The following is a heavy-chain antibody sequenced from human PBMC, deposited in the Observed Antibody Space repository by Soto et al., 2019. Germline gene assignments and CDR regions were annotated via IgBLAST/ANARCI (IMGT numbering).Heavy chain of an antibody. CDR2: FDPEDGET. V-gene: IGHV1-24*01. Sequence: ASVKVSCKVSGYTLAELSMHWVRQAPGKGLEWMGGFDPEDGETIYARKFQGRVTMTEDTSTDTAYMELSSLRSEDTAVYYCATVGYSYGYVWRWFDPWGQGTLVTVSS. J-gene: IGHJ5*02. CDR1: GYTLAELS. CDR3: ATVGYSYGYVWRWFDP. D-gene: IGHD5-18*01.